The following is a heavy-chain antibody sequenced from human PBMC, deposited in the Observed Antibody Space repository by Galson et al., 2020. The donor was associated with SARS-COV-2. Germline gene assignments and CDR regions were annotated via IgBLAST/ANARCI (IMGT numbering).Heavy chain of an antibody. CDR3: ARDPAPLYGDNYYYGMDV. Sequence: ETSETLSLTCSVSEAPMSSYYWSWIRQLPGKGLEWIGYIPYSGSTSYNPSLRSRVTISVDLSKNQLSLKVTSVTAAVTAVYYCARDPAPLYGDNYYYGMDVWGRGTTVTVSS. V-gene: IGHV4-59*01. CDR2: IPYSGST. D-gene: IGHD4-17*01. J-gene: IGHJ6*02. CDR1: EAPMSSYY.